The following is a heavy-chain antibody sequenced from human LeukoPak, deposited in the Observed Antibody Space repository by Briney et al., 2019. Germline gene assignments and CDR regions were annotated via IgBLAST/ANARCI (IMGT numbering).Heavy chain of an antibody. J-gene: IGHJ3*02. CDR1: GFTFSSYA. CDR2: ISSSSSYI. CDR3: ARDGMGVIKAFDI. V-gene: IGHV3-21*04. D-gene: IGHD3-10*01. Sequence: GGSLRLSCAASGFTFSSYAMIWVRQAPGKGLEWVSSISSSSSYIYYADSVKGRFTISRDNAKNSLYLQMNSLRVEDTAFYYCARDGMGVIKAFDIWGQGTMVTVSS.